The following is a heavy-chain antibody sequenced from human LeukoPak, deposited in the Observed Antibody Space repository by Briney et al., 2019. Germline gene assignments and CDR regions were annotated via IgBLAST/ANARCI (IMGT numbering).Heavy chain of an antibody. CDR2: IIPIFGTA. J-gene: IGHJ4*02. V-gene: IGHV1-69*05. Sequence: SVKVSCRASGGTFSSYAISWVRQAPGQGLEWMGGIIPIFGTANYAQKFQGRVTITTDESTSTAYMELSSLRSEDTAVYYCARGPYNWNYVYDYWGQGTLVTVSS. CDR3: ARGPYNWNYVYDY. CDR1: GGTFSSYA. D-gene: IGHD1-7*01.